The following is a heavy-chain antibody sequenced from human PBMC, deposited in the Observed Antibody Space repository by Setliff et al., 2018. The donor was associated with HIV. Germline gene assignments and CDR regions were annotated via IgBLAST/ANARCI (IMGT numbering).Heavy chain of an antibody. CDR1: GGSFSGYY. D-gene: IGHD3-10*01. J-gene: IGHJ5*02. CDR3: ARAPYVSGSFGWFDP. V-gene: IGHV4-34*01. Sequence: KPSETLSLTCAVYGGSFSGYYWNWIRQPPGKGLEWIAEINHSGSTNYNPSLKSPVTISVDTSKNQFSLKLSSVTAADTAVYYCARAPYVSGSFGWFDPWGQGTLVTVSS. CDR2: INHSGST.